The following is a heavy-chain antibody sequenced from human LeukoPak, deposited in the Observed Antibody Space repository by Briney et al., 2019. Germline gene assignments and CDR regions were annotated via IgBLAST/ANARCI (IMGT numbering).Heavy chain of an antibody. CDR1: GFTFSNYA. D-gene: IGHD4-17*01. Sequence: PGGSLRLSCAASGFTFSNYAMSWVRQAPGKGLEWVSGISGSGASTYYADSVKGRFTISRDNSKNTLYLQMNSLRAEDTAVYYCATRRVQATVTTYAFEIWGQGTMVTVSS. CDR3: ATRRVQATVTTYAFEI. J-gene: IGHJ3*02. V-gene: IGHV3-23*01. CDR2: ISGSGAST.